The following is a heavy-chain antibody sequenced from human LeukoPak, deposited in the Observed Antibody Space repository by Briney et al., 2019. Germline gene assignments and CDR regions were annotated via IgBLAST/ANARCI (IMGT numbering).Heavy chain of an antibody. Sequence: ASVKVSCKASGYTFTGYYMHWVRQAPGQGLEWMGRINPNSGGTNYAQKFQGRVTMTRDPSISTAYMELSRLRSDDTAVYYCARDNRDGYNLAYWGQGTLVTVSS. CDR3: ARDNRDGYNLAY. J-gene: IGHJ4*02. V-gene: IGHV1-2*06. CDR2: INPNSGGT. CDR1: GYTFTGYY. D-gene: IGHD5-24*01.